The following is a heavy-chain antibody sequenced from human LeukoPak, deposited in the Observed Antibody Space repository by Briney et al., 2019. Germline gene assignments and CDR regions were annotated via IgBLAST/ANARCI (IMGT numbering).Heavy chain of an antibody. Sequence: PSETLSLTCTVSGGAISSYYWSWIRQPPGKGLEWIGDIYYSGSTNYNPSLKSRVTISVDTSKNQFSLKLSSVTAADTAVYYCARAGENDYGEYEVYFDYWGQGTLVTVSS. D-gene: IGHD4-17*01. CDR2: IYYSGST. V-gene: IGHV4-59*01. J-gene: IGHJ4*02. CDR1: GGAISSYY. CDR3: ARAGENDYGEYEVYFDY.